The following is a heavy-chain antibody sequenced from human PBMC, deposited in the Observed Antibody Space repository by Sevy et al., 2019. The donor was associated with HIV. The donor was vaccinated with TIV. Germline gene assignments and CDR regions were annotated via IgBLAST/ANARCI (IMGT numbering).Heavy chain of an antibody. CDR1: GYTLTELS. J-gene: IGHJ4*02. D-gene: IGHD1-26*01. V-gene: IGHV1-24*01. CDR3: ATVSFSGATTCFDY. Sequence: ASVKVSCKVSGYTLTELSMHWVRQAPGKGLEWMGGFDPEDGETIYAQKFQGRVTMTEDRSTDTAYMELSSLRSEDTAMYYCATVSFSGATTCFDYWGQGTLVTVSS. CDR2: FDPEDGET.